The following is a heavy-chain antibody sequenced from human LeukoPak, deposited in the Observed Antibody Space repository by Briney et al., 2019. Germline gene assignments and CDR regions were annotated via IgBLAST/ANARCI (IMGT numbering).Heavy chain of an antibody. CDR2: IYYSGST. CDR3: ARGIHYCSSASCYSHFDS. CDR1: GGSISSYY. Sequence: SETLSLTCTVAGGSISSYYWSWIRQPPGKGLEWIGYIYYSGSTNYNPSLKSRVTISVDTSKNQFSLKLSSVTAADTAVYYCARGIHYCSSASCYSHFDSWGQGTLVTVSS. V-gene: IGHV4-59*01. D-gene: IGHD2-2*01. J-gene: IGHJ4*02.